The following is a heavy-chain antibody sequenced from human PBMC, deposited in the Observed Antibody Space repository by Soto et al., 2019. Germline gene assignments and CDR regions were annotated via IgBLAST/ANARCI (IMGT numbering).Heavy chain of an antibody. Sequence: SLKISCKGSGYSFTSYWISWVRQMPGKGLEWMGRIDPSDSYTNYSPSFQGHVTISADKSISTAYLQWSSLKASDTAMYYCARRVSKVENGDYWGQGTLVTVSS. CDR3: ARRVSKVENGDY. J-gene: IGHJ4*02. CDR2: IDPSDSYT. CDR1: GYSFTSYW. V-gene: IGHV5-10-1*01. D-gene: IGHD2-2*01.